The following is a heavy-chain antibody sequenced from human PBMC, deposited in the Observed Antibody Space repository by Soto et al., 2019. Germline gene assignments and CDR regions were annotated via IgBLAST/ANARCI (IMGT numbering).Heavy chain of an antibody. V-gene: IGHV3-48*01. CDR2: ISSSSSTI. CDR3: ARDLYGSGWSPFDY. D-gene: IGHD6-19*01. J-gene: IGHJ4*02. CDR1: GFTFSSYS. Sequence: GGSLRLSCAASGFTFSSYSMNWVRQAPGKGLEWVSYISSSSSTIYYADFVKGRFTISRDNAKNSLYLQMNSLRAEDTAVYYCARDLYGSGWSPFDYWGQGTLVTVSS.